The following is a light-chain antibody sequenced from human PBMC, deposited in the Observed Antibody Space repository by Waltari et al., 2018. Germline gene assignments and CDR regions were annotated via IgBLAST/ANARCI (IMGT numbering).Light chain of an antibody. Sequence: DILMTQSPDSLAVSLGERATINCKSSQSVLYSSNNKNYLAWYQQKPGQPPKLLIYWASTRESGVPDRFSGSGSGTDFTITISSLQAEDVAVYYCQQYYTSPQLTFGGGTKVEIK. CDR2: WAS. CDR3: QQYYTSPQLT. V-gene: IGKV4-1*01. J-gene: IGKJ4*01. CDR1: QSVLYSSNNKNY.